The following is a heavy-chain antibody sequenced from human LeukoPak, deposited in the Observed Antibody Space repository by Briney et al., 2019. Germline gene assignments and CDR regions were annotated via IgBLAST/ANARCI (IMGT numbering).Heavy chain of an antibody. D-gene: IGHD3-22*01. CDR2: IYSGGST. CDR1: GFSFSRYA. Sequence: GGSLRLSCVASGFSFSRYAMNWVRQAPGKGLEWVSVIYSGGSTYYADSVKGRFTISRDNSKNTLYLQMNSLRAEDTAVYYCASPTYYYDSSGYYPPTLHALDIWGQGTMVTVSS. V-gene: IGHV3-66*02. CDR3: ASPTYYYDSSGYYPPTLHALDI. J-gene: IGHJ3*02.